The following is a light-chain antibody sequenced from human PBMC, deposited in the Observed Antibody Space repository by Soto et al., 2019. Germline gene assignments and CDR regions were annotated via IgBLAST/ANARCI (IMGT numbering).Light chain of an antibody. CDR2: EVN. V-gene: IGLV2-14*01. CDR3: LSYTSANTRV. CDR1: SSDVGGYKF. Sequence: QSVLTQPASVSASPGQSITISCTGTSSDVGGYKFVSWYQQHPGKAPKLMIYEVNNRPSGVSNRFSGSKSGNTASLTISGLQPEDEADYYCLSYTSANTRVFGGGTKLTVL. J-gene: IGLJ3*02.